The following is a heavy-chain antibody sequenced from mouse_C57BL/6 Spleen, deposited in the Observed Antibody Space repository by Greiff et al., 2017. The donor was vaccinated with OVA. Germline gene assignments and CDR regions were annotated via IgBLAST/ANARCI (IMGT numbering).Heavy chain of an antibody. Sequence: EVQLVESGPGLVKPSQSLSLTCSVPGYSITSGYYWNWIRQFPGNKLEWMGYISYDGSNNYNPSLKNRISITRDTSKNQFFLKLNSVTTEDTATYYCARGGFYYGSSYSYAMDYWGQGTSVTVSS. CDR2: ISYDGSN. J-gene: IGHJ4*01. CDR1: GYSITSGYY. CDR3: ARGGFYYGSSYSYAMDY. V-gene: IGHV3-6*01. D-gene: IGHD1-1*01.